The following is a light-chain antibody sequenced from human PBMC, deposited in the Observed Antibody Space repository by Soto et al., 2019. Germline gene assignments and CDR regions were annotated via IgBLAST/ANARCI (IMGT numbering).Light chain of an antibody. V-gene: IGLV2-14*01. CDR2: EVR. J-gene: IGLJ2*01. CDR1: SSDVGGYNY. CDR3: SSYTISSTVV. Sequence: QSVLTQPASVSGSPGQSITISCTGTSSDVGGYNYFSWYQHHPGKATKLMIYEVRNRPSGVSNRFSGSKSGNTASLTISGLPAEDEADYYGSSYTISSTVVFGGGTKVTVL.